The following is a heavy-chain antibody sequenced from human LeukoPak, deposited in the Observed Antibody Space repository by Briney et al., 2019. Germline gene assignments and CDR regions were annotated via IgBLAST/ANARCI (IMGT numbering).Heavy chain of an antibody. Sequence: RASMKASCKASGGTFSSYAISWVRQAPGQGLEWMGRIIPIFGIANYAQKFQGRVTITADKSTSTAYMELSSLRSEDTAVYYCARDLGMGCSGGSCYAPFDYWGQGTLVTVSS. CDR2: IIPIFGIA. J-gene: IGHJ4*02. CDR1: GGTFSSYA. D-gene: IGHD2-15*01. V-gene: IGHV1-69*04. CDR3: ARDLGMGCSGGSCYAPFDY.